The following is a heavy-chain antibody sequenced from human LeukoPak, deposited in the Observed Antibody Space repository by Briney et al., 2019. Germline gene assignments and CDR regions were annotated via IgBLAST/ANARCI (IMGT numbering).Heavy chain of an antibody. D-gene: IGHD3-10*01. V-gene: IGHV3-48*03. CDR1: GFTYRSYE. J-gene: IGHJ4*02. CDR3: ARGWGE. Sequence: PGGSLRLSFAASGFTYRSYELNGVRQPPGKGLEWVSYISSSGSTIYYADSVKGRFIVSRNNAKNSLYLQMNSLRAEDTAVYYCARGWGEGGQGTLVTVSS. CDR2: ISSSGSTI.